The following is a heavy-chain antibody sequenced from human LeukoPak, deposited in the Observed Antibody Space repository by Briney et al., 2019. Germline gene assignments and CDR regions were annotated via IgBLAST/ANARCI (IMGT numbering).Heavy chain of an antibody. CDR1: GGSISGYY. CDR2: IYYSGST. D-gene: IGHD2-15*01. CDR3: AIRSAPSADYFDY. V-gene: IGHV4-59*08. Sequence: SETLSLTCTVSGGSISGYYWGWVRQPPGKALEYIGYIYYSGSTNYNPSLKSRVTISLDTSKNQFSLKLSSVTAADTALYYCAIRSAPSADYFDYWGQGILVTVSS. J-gene: IGHJ4*02.